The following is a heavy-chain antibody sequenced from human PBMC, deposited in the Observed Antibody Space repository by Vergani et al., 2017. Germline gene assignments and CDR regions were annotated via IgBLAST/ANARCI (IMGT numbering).Heavy chain of an antibody. CDR2: INTDGSTT. CDR1: GFTFDDYA. V-gene: IGHV3-9*01. J-gene: IGHJ3*02. CDR3: ARDLDYSDRSGHHYDAFDI. D-gene: IGHD3-22*01. Sequence: EVQLVESGGGLVQPGRSLRLSCAASGFTFDDYAMHWVRQAPGKGLEWVSNINTDGSTTTYADSVKGRFTVSRDNAKNTLFLQMSSLRVEDTAVYYCARDLDYSDRSGHHYDAFDIWGQGTLVTVSS.